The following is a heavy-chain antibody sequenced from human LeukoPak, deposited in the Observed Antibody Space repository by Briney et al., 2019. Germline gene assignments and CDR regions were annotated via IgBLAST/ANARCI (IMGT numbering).Heavy chain of an antibody. J-gene: IGHJ4*02. D-gene: IGHD2-2*01. CDR2: INPNSGGT. CDR1: GYTFTGYY. V-gene: IGHV1-2*02. CDR3: ARARSLAGRKIVPAAMLVDY. Sequence: ASVKVSCKASGYTFTGYYMHWVRQAPGQGLEWMGWINPNSGGTNYAQKFQGRVTMTRDTSISTAYMELSRLRSDDTAVYYCARARSLAGRKIVPAAMLVDYWGQGTLVTVSS.